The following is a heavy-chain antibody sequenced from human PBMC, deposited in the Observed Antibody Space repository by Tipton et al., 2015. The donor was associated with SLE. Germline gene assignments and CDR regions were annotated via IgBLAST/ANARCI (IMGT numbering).Heavy chain of an antibody. D-gene: IGHD3-3*01. CDR2: IYTSGRT. Sequence: TLSLTCTVSGGSISSYYWSWLRQPAGKGLGWIGRIYTSGRTNYKPSLKSRVTMSVDTSKNQFSLKLSSVTAADTAVYYCARDPSDFWSGYFVFDIWGQGTMVTVSS. CDR3: ARDPSDFWSGYFVFDI. CDR1: GGSISSYY. V-gene: IGHV4-4*07. J-gene: IGHJ3*02.